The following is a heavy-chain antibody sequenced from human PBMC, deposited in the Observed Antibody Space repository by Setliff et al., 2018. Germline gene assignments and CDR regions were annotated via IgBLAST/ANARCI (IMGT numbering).Heavy chain of an antibody. D-gene: IGHD3-22*01. CDR3: VRGQGPRTVVAIPFDH. CDR2: ISPYYGST. J-gene: IGHJ4*02. Sequence: ASVKVSCKTSGYNFITFGISWVRQAPGQGPEWMGWISPYYGSTNYAQKFQGRVTMTTDTSTSTAYMELTSLTSDDTALYYCVRGQGPRTVVAIPFDHWGQGTLVTVSS. V-gene: IGHV1-18*01. CDR1: GYNFITFG.